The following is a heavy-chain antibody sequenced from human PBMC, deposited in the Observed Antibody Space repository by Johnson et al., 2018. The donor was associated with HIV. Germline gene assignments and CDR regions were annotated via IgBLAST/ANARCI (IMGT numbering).Heavy chain of an antibody. J-gene: IGHJ3*02. V-gene: IGHV3-33*01. CDR2: IWYDGNNK. CDR3: ARGDEPTFAFDI. Sequence: QVQLVESGGGVVQPGRSLRLSCAASGFTFSSYGMHWVRQAPGKGLQWVAAIWYDGNNKYYADSVKGRFTVSIDNSKNTLYLQMNSLRAEDTAMHYCARGDEPTFAFDIWGQGTMVTVSS. CDR1: GFTFSSYG.